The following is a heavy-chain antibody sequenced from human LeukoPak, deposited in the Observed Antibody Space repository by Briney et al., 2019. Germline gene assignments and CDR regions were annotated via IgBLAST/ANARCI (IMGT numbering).Heavy chain of an antibody. J-gene: IGHJ3*02. V-gene: IGHV4-39*07. CDR3: ARDQDCSSTSCSIAFAI. D-gene: IGHD2-2*01. CDR2: IYYGSVFYNVST. CDR1: DGSISSSSYY. Sequence: SETLSLTCTVSDGSISSSSYYWGWIRQPPGKGLEWIGSIYYGSVFYNVSTYYNPSLKSRVTMSGDTSKNQFSLKLSSVTAADTAVYYCARDQDCSSTSCSIAFAIWGQGTMVTVSS.